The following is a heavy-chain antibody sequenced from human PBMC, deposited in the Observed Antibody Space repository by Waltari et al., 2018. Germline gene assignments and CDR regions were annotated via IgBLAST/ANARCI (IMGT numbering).Heavy chain of an antibody. V-gene: IGHV3-23*03. Sequence: EVQLLESGGGLVQPGGSLRLSCAASGFTFSSYAMSWVRQAPGKGLEWVSVIYSGGSSTYYADSVKGRFTISRDNSKNTLYLQMNSLRAEDTAVYYCAKNDRYYYYYYMDVWGKGTTVTVSS. CDR3: AKNDRYYYYYYMDV. J-gene: IGHJ6*03. CDR1: GFTFSSYA. CDR2: IYSGGSST.